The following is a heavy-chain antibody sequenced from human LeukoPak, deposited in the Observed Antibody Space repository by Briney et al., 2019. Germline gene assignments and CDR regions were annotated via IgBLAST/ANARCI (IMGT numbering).Heavy chain of an antibody. V-gene: IGHV1-18*04. J-gene: IGHJ3*02. Sequence: ASVKVSCKASGYTFTGYYMHWVRQAPGQGLEWMGWISAYNGNTNYAQKLQGRVTMTTDTSTSTAYMELRSLRPDDTAVYYCARAGYCSSTSCYLRFGAFDIWGQGTMVTVSS. D-gene: IGHD2-2*03. CDR2: ISAYNGNT. CDR1: GYTFTGYY. CDR3: ARAGYCSSTSCYLRFGAFDI.